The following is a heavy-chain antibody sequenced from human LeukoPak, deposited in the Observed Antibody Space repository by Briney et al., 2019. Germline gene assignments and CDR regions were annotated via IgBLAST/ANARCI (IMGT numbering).Heavy chain of an antibody. D-gene: IGHD3-22*01. V-gene: IGHV3-43D*03. CDR1: GFTYDDYA. J-gene: IGHJ6*03. CDR3: AKDISTGSGYAYYYMDV. CDR2: ISWDGGST. Sequence: PGGSLRLSCAASGFTYDDYAMHWVRQAPGKGLEWVSLISWDGGSTYYADSVKGRFTISRDNSKNSLYLQMNSLRAEDTALYYCAKDISTGSGYAYYYMDVWGKGTTVTVSS.